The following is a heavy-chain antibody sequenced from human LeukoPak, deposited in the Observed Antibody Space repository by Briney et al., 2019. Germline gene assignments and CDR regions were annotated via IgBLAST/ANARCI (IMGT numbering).Heavy chain of an antibody. CDR1: GYTFTSYG. CDR2: ISAYNGNT. Sequence: ASVKVSCKASGYTFTSYGISWVRQAPGQGLEWMGWISAYNGNTNYAQKLQGRVTMTTDTSTSTAYMELRSLRSDDTAVYYYARGAYYYDSSGYYSGSPLDPHFDYWGQGTLVTVSS. V-gene: IGHV1-18*01. CDR3: ARGAYYYDSSGYYSGSPLDPHFDY. J-gene: IGHJ4*02. D-gene: IGHD3-22*01.